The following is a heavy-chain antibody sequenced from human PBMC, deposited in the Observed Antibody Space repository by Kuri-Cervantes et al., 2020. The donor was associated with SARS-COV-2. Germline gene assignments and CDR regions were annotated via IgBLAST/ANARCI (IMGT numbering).Heavy chain of an antibody. CDR1: GFTFSTYN. D-gene: IGHD6-13*01. Sequence: GGSLRLSCAASGFTFSTYNMNWVRQAPGKGLEWVSSISRRSSCIYYADSVKGRFTISRDNAKNSLYLQMNSLRPEDTAVYYCARETPEHTSSWFDYWGQGSLVTVSS. V-gene: IGHV3-21*01. J-gene: IGHJ4*02. CDR3: ARETPEHTSSWFDY. CDR2: ISRRSSCI.